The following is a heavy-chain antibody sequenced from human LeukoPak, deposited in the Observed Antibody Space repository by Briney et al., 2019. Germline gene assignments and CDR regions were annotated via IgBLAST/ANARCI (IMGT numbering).Heavy chain of an antibody. CDR1: GFTFSSYS. Sequence: GGSLRLSCAASGFTFSSYSMSWVRQAPGKGLEWVSSISSSSSYIYYADSVKGRFTISRDNAKNSLYLQMNSLRAEDTAVYYCEVGDNTFGFDYWGQGTLVTVSS. J-gene: IGHJ4*02. V-gene: IGHV3-21*01. CDR2: ISSSSSYI. CDR3: EVGDNTFGFDY. D-gene: IGHD4-17*01.